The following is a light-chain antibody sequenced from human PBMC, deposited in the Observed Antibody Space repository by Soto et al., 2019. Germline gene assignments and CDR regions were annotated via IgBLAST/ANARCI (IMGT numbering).Light chain of an antibody. V-gene: IGKV3-11*01. CDR3: QQCCNWPLT. J-gene: IGKJ4*01. CDR2: GAS. Sequence: IVLTLSPATLSLSPGERATLSCRASQIVSSSLAWYQQKPGQAPRLLIYGASNGAAGIPARFSGSGSGTDFTLTISSLEPDDFAVYYCQQCCNWPLTFGGGTKVDIK. CDR1: QIVSSS.